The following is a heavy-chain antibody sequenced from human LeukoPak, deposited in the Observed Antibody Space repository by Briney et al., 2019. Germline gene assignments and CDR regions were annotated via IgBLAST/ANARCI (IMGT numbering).Heavy chain of an antibody. CDR1: GFTFSTYS. Sequence: GGSLRLSCAASGFTFSTYSLNWVRQAPGKGLEWVSYISSDSSTIYYGDSVKGRFTISRDNAKNSLYLQMNSLRAEDTAVYYCARDRGYGYNYGMDVWGQGTTVTVSS. V-gene: IGHV3-48*01. J-gene: IGHJ6*02. CDR2: ISSDSSTI. D-gene: IGHD5-18*01. CDR3: ARDRGYGYNYGMDV.